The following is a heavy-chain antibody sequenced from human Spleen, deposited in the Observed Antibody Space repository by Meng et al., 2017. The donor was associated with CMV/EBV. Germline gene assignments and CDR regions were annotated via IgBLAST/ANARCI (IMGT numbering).Heavy chain of an antibody. CDR1: GVSISSGGYS. V-gene: IGHV4-30-2*01. J-gene: IGHJ4*02. D-gene: IGHD2-21*02. Sequence: LRLPESGSGLFKPSQTLSRTCAVSGVSISSGGYSWSWIRQPPGKGLEWIGYIYHSGSTYYNPSLKSRVTISVDRSKNQFSLKLSSVTAADTAVYYCARVVTALWGYYFDYWGQGTLVTVSS. CDR2: IYHSGST. CDR3: ARVVTALWGYYFDY.